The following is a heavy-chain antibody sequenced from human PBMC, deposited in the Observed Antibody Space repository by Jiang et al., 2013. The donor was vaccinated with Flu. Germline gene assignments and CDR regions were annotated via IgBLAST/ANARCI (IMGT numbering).Heavy chain of an antibody. J-gene: IGHJ5*02. D-gene: IGHD3-9*01. CDR1: GYSISSGYY. Sequence: LTCAVSGYSISSGYYWGWIRQPPGQGLEWIGSLYHSGSTYYNPPLKSRVTISVDTSKNQFSLKLSSVTAADTAVYYCARALNYFDISSYPSHWFDPWGQGTLVTVSS. V-gene: IGHV4-38-2*01. CDR3: ARALNYFDISSYPSHWFDP. CDR2: LYHSGST.